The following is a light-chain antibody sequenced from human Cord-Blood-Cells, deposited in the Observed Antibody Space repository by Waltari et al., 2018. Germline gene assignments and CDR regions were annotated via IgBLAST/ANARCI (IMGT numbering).Light chain of an antibody. V-gene: IGLV2-11*01. CDR2: NVS. J-gene: IGLJ1*01. CDR3: CSYAGSYTYV. CDR1: RRAVGGYNH. Sequence: QSALTQPRSVSGSPGQTVTIACTGTRRAVGGYNHVYWYQQHPGKAPKLMIYNVSKRPSGVPDRFSGSKSGNTASLTISGLQAEDEADYYCCSYAGSYTYVFGTGTKVTVL.